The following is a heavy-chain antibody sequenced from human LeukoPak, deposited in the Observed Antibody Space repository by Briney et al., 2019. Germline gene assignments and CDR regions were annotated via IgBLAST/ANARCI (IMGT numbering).Heavy chain of an antibody. J-gene: IGHJ5*02. Sequence: ASVKVSCKASGYTFTSYDINWVRQATGQGLEWMGWMNPNSGNTGYAQKFQGRVTITRNTSISTAYMELSSLRSEDTAVYYCARDLGYSSIIRGFDPWGQGTLVTVSS. V-gene: IGHV1-8*03. D-gene: IGHD6-13*01. CDR2: MNPNSGNT. CDR3: ARDLGYSSIIRGFDP. CDR1: GYTFTSYD.